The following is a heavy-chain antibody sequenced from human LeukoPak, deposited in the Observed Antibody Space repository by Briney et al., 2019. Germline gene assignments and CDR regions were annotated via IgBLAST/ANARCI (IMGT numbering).Heavy chain of an antibody. CDR2: MSYEGTNK. V-gene: IGHV3-30*18. D-gene: IGHD3-9*01. J-gene: IGHJ4*02. CDR3: AKDVERLDYFDY. Sequence: GGSLRLSSAASGFTFSDYGMHWVRQAPGKGLEWVAVMSYEGTNKYYADSVKGRFTISRDNSKNTLYLQMNSLRAEDTAVYYCAKDVERLDYFDYCGQGTLVTVSS. CDR1: GFTFSDYG.